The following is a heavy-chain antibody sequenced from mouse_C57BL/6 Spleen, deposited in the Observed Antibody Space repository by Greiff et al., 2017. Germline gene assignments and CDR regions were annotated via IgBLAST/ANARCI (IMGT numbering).Heavy chain of an antibody. CDR1: GFTFSSYA. Sequence: VQLKESGGGLVKPGGSLKLSCAASGFTFSSYAMSWVRQTPEKRLEWVATISDGGSYTYYPDNVKGRYTISRDNAKNNLYLQMSHLKSEDTAMYYCARGGKGAFDYWGQGTTLTVSS. V-gene: IGHV5-4*01. CDR3: ARGGKGAFDY. CDR2: ISDGGSYT. J-gene: IGHJ2*01.